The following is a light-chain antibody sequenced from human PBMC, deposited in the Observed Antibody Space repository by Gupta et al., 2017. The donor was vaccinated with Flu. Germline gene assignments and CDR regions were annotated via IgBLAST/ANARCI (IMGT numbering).Light chain of an antibody. Sequence: PSSLAASVGDRVTITCRASQDISNYLAWYQQKPGKGPELLISGASRLQSGVPPRFSGSGSGTDFTLTINSLQPEDVATYYCQKENSAPWTFGQGTKVEIK. V-gene: IGKV1-27*01. CDR2: GAS. CDR1: QDISNY. J-gene: IGKJ1*01. CDR3: QKENSAPWT.